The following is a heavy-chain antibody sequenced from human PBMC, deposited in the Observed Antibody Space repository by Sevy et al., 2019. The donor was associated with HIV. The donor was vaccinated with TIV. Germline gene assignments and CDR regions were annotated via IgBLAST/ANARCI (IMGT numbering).Heavy chain of an antibody. J-gene: IGHJ6*02. CDR3: ARQTTNYYDSSGYLGV. Sequence: ASVKVSCKASGYTFTSYGISWVRQAPGQGLEWMGWISAYNGNTNYAQKLQGRVTMTTDTSTSTAYMDLRSLRSDDTAVYYCARQTTNYYDSSGYLGVWGQGTTVTVSS. V-gene: IGHV1-18*01. CDR1: GYTFTSYG. CDR2: ISAYNGNT. D-gene: IGHD3-22*01.